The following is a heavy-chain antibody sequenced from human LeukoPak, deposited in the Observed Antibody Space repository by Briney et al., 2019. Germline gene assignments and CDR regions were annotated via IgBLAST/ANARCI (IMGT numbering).Heavy chain of an antibody. J-gene: IGHJ4*02. CDR3: ARRPAAMKGEDY. CDR1: GFTFSSYA. Sequence: TGGSLILSCAASGFTFSSYAMNWVRQAPGKGLELVSSISSSSSYIYYADSVKGRFTISRDNAKNSLYLQMNSLRAEDTAVYYCARRPAAMKGEDYWGQGTLVTVSS. V-gene: IGHV3-21*01. D-gene: IGHD2-2*01. CDR2: ISSSSSYI.